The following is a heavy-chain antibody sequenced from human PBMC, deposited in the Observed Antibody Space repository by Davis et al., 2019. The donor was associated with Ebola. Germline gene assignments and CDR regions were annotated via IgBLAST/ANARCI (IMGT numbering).Heavy chain of an antibody. Sequence: LRPSCPVYAASFSASYYSWIRPLPGKGLEWIGEINHSGGTNYNPSLESRLTMSVDTSKNHFSLKLSSVTAADTAVYYCVTYGAAHRFNHWGQGTLVTVSA. CDR3: VTYGAAHRFNH. D-gene: IGHD4-17*01. CDR2: INHSGGT. CDR1: AASFSASY. J-gene: IGHJ4*02. V-gene: IGHV4-34*01.